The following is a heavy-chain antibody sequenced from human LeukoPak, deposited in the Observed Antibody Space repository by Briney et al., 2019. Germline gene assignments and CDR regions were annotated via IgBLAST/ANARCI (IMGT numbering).Heavy chain of an antibody. J-gene: IGHJ4*02. D-gene: IGHD4-17*01. CDR1: GGSINNYY. CDR2: VYYTGST. Sequence: SETLSLTCTVSGGSINNYYWTWIRQPPGKGLECIGYVYYTGSTYYNPSLKSRVTISVDSSKNQFSLKLNSVTAADTAVYYCARDSSTVTTRHFDYWGQGTLVTVST. CDR3: ARDSSTVTTRHFDY. V-gene: IGHV4-59*01.